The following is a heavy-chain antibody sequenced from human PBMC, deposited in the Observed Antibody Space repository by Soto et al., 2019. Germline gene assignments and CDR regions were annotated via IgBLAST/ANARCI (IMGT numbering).Heavy chain of an antibody. CDR3: AGPASGYYYGPGSYRPYYMDV. CDR2: INPSGGST. CDR1: GYTFTSYY. D-gene: IGHD3-10*01. Sequence: ASVKVSCKASGYTFTSYYMHWVRQAPGQGLEWMGIINPSGGSTSYAQKFQGRVTMTRDTSTSTVYMELSSLRSEDTAVYYCAGPASGYYYGPGSYRPYYMDVWGKGTTVTVSS. J-gene: IGHJ6*03. V-gene: IGHV1-46*03.